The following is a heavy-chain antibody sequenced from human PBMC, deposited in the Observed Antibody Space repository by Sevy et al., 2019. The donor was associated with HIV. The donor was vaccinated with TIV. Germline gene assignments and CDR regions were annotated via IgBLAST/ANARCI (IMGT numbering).Heavy chain of an antibody. Sequence: GGSLRLSCAASGFTFSSYSMNWVRQAPGKGLEWVSYISSSSSTIYYADSVKGRFTISRDNAKNSLYLQMNSLRDEDTAVSYCARDGVMVRGVIITNWFDPWGQGTLVTVSS. CDR2: ISSSSSTI. V-gene: IGHV3-48*02. CDR3: ARDGVMVRGVIITNWFDP. J-gene: IGHJ5*02. D-gene: IGHD3-10*01. CDR1: GFTFSSYS.